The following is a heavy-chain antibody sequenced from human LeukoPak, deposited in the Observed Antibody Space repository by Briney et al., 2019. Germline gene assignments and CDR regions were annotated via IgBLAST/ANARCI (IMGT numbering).Heavy chain of an antibody. J-gene: IGHJ4*02. Sequence: GRSLRLSCAASGFTFVDYAMHWVRQAPGKGLECVSGISWNSGSIGYADSVKGRFTISRDNAKNSLYLQMNSLRAEDMALYYCAKGSGWPPYYFDYWGQGTLVTVSS. CDR3: AKGSGWPPYYFDY. CDR1: GFTFVDYA. D-gene: IGHD3-10*01. V-gene: IGHV3-9*03. CDR2: ISWNSGSI.